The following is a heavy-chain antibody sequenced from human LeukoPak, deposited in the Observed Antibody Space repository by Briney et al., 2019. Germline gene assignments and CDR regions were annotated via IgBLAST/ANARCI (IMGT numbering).Heavy chain of an antibody. CDR1: GFTFSNHA. CDR2: LTTSGGRIY. CDR3: ARVRGYCSGASCYFDY. V-gene: IGHV3-23*01. J-gene: IGHJ4*02. Sequence: GGSLRLSCAASGFTFSNHALSWVRQAPGKGLEWVSTLTTSGGRIYYYAESVKGRFTVSRDNSKNTLWLQMNSLRAEDTAVYFCARVRGYCSGASCYFDYWGQGTPVTVSS. D-gene: IGHD2-15*01.